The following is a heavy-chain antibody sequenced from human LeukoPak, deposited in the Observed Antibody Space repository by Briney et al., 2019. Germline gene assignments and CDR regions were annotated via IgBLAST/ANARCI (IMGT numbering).Heavy chain of an antibody. D-gene: IGHD2-8*01. CDR1: GYTFTSYG. J-gene: IGHJ3*02. CDR3: ATRYLGYCTNGVCYKVFGAFDI. Sequence: ASVKVSCKASGYTFTSYGISWVRQAPGQGLEWMGWISAYNGNTNYAQKLQGRVTITTDESTSTAYMELSSLRSEDTAVYYCATRYLGYCTNGVCYKVFGAFDIWGQGTMVTVSS. CDR2: ISAYNGNT. V-gene: IGHV1-18*01.